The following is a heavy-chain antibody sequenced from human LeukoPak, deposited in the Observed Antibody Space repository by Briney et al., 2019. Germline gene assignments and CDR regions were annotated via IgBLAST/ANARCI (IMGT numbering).Heavy chain of an antibody. Sequence: GRSLRLSCAASGFIFTTYALFWVRQAPGMGLEWVATISYDGSNKWYADSVKGRFTFSRDNSKNTVYLQMNSLRPEDTAVYYCARVTRDDSGDYVNLDYWGRGTLVTVSS. CDR3: ARVTRDDSGDYVNLDY. CDR1: GFIFTTYA. J-gene: IGHJ4*02. D-gene: IGHD4-17*01. CDR2: ISYDGSNK. V-gene: IGHV3-30-3*01.